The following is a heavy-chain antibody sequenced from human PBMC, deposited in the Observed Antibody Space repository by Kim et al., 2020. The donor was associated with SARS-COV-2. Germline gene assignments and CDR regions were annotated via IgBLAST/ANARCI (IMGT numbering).Heavy chain of an antibody. J-gene: IGHJ4*02. CDR3: ARDGGAGQGDFDY. CDR2: IYYSGST. CDR1: GGSISSYY. Sequence: SETLSLTCTVSGGSISSYYWSWIRQPPGKGLEWIGYIYYSGSTNYNPSLKSRVTISVDTSKNQFSLKLSSVTAADTAVYYCARDGGAGQGDFDYWGQGTLVTVSS. D-gene: IGHD3-16*01. V-gene: IGHV4-59*01.